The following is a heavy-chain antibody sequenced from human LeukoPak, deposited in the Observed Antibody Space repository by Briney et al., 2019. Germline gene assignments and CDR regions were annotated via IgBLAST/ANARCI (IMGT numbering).Heavy chain of an antibody. CDR2: INPDSGRT. V-gene: IGHV1-2*02. J-gene: IGHJ3*01. CDR3: ARTYNYDSSGYKGDAFDV. CDR1: GYRFIDYY. D-gene: IGHD3-22*01. Sequence: SVKVSCKASGYRFIDYYMHWVRQAPGQGLEWMGWINPDSGRTNYGQKFQGRVTMTRDTSISTGYMELSRLTSDDTAVYYCARTYNYDSSGYKGDAFDVWGQGTMVTVSS.